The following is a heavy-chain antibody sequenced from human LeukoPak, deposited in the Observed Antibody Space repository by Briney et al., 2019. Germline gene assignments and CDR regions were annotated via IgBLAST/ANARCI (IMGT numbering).Heavy chain of an antibody. CDR1: GFTFSSYE. D-gene: IGHD3-16*02. V-gene: IGHV3-48*01. J-gene: IGHJ4*02. CDR2: ITSSSSIR. Sequence: GGSLRLSCAASGFTFSSYEMNWVRQAPGKGLEWVSYITSSSSIRYFADSVKGRFTISRDNAENSLYLQMNSLRIEDTAVYYCARGGHYDYVWGRYRQKDGFDYWGQGTLVTVSS. CDR3: ARGGHYDYVWGRYRQKDGFDY.